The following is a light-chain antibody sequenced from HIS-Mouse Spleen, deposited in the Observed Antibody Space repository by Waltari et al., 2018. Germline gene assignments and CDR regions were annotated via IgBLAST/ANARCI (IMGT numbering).Light chain of an antibody. CDR3: AAWDDSLNGNYV. CDR1: SSNIGSNT. CDR2: SNN. V-gene: IGLV1-44*01. Sequence: QSVLTQPPSASGTPGQRVTISCSGSSSNIGSNTVNWYQQLPGTAPKLLSYSNNRRPSGVPDRFSGSKSGTSASLAISGLQSEDEADYYCAAWDDSLNGNYVFGTGTKVTVL. J-gene: IGLJ1*01.